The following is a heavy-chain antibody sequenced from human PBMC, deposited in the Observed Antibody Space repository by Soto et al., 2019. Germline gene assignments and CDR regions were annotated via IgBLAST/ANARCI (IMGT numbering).Heavy chain of an antibody. J-gene: IGHJ6*02. V-gene: IGHV1-69*12. D-gene: IGHD2-15*01. CDR2: IIPIFGTA. CDR3: AREYCSGGSCYPYYYYGMDV. CDR1: GGTFSSYA. Sequence: QVQLVQSGAEVKKPGSSVKVSCKASGGTFSSYAISWVRQAPGQGLEWMGGIIPIFGTANYAHKFQGRVTITADESTSTAYMELSSLRSEDTAVYYCAREYCSGGSCYPYYYYGMDVWGQGTTVTVSS.